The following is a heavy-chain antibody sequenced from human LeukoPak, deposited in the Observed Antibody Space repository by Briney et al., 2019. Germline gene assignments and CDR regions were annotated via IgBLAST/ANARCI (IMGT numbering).Heavy chain of an antibody. V-gene: IGHV3-33*01. D-gene: IGHD4-17*01. Sequence: GGSLRLSCAASGLTFSSYGMHWVRQAPGKGLEWVAVIWYDGSNKYYADSVKGRFTISRDNSKNTLYLQMNSLRAEDTAVYYCARDGHDYGDSPYYFDYWGQGTLVTVSS. CDR3: ARDGHDYGDSPYYFDY. CDR2: IWYDGSNK. CDR1: GLTFSSYG. J-gene: IGHJ4*02.